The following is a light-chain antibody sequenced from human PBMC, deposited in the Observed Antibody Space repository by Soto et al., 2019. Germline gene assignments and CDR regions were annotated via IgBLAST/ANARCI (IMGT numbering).Light chain of an antibody. CDR1: QSVSSTY. J-gene: IGKJ1*01. CDR3: QHYGGSAWWT. Sequence: EIVLTQSPGTLSLSPGERATLSCRASQSVSSTYLAWYQQKPGQAPRLLIYDASSRATGIPDRFSGSGSGTDFTLTISRLEPEDFAVYYCQHYGGSAWWTFGQGTKVEIK. CDR2: DAS. V-gene: IGKV3-20*01.